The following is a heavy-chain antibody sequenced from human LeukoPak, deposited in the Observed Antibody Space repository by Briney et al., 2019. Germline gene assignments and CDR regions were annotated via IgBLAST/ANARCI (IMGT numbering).Heavy chain of an antibody. D-gene: IGHD3-22*01. J-gene: IGHJ4*02. V-gene: IGHV5-51*01. CDR2: IYAGDSDT. CDR1: GCNFTISW. Sequence: GESLKISCKGSGCNFTISWIGWMRQMPGKGLEWMGTIYAGDSDTRYRPSFQGQVTMSADKSISTAYLQWSSLKASDTAMYYCARQAYYDSSRYYLFDSWGQGTLVTVSS. CDR3: ARQAYYDSSRYYLFDS.